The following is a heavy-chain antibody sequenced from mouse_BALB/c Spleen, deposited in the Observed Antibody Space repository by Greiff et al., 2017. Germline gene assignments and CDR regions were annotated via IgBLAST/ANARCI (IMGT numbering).Heavy chain of an antibody. J-gene: IGHJ1*01. CDR1: GFTFSNYW. CDR2: IRLKSNNYAT. Sequence: DVKLQESGGGLVQPGGSMKLSCVASGFTFSNYWMNWVRQSPEKGLEWVAEIRLKSNNYATHYAESVKGRFTISRDDSKSSVYLQMNNLRAEDTGIYYCTRRATAWYFDVWGAGTTVTVSS. D-gene: IGHD3-1*01. V-gene: IGHV6-6*02. CDR3: TRRATAWYFDV.